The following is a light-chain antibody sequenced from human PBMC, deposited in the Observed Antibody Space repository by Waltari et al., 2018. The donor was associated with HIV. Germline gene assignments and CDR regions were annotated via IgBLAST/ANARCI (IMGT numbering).Light chain of an antibody. Sequence: EIVLTQSPATLSLSPEDRATLSCRASQSVSSYLAWYQQKPGQAPRLLIYDASNRATGIPARFSGSGSATDFTLTIGSLEPQDFAVYYCQQRSNWPLTFGGGTKVEIK. CDR1: QSVSSY. V-gene: IGKV3-11*01. CDR2: DAS. J-gene: IGKJ4*01. CDR3: QQRSNWPLT.